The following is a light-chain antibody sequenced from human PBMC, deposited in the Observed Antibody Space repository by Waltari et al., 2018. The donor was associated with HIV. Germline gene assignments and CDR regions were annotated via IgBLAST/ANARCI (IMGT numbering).Light chain of an antibody. Sequence: DIQLTHSPSFMSASVGDSVTITCRASPAITSYLAWYQQNVGKAPKLLIYSASTLERGVPSRFSGGGSETEFSLTISSLQPEDSATYSCQQLHTDPFTFGQGTKLEIK. V-gene: IGKV1-9*01. CDR3: QQLHTDPFT. CDR2: SAS. J-gene: IGKJ2*01. CDR1: PAITSY.